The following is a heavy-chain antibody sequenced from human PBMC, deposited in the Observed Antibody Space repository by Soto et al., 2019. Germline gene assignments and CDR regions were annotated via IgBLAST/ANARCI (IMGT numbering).Heavy chain of an antibody. J-gene: IGHJ6*02. CDR1: GGSISSGGYY. Sequence: SETLSLTCTVSGGSISSGGYYWSWIRQHPGKGLEWIGYIYYSGSTYYNPSLKSRVTISVDTSKNQFSLKLSSVTAADTAVYYCARDLRYSSSSPDRDYGMDVWGQGTTVTVSS. CDR3: ARDLRYSSSSPDRDYGMDV. D-gene: IGHD6-13*01. V-gene: IGHV4-31*03. CDR2: IYYSGST.